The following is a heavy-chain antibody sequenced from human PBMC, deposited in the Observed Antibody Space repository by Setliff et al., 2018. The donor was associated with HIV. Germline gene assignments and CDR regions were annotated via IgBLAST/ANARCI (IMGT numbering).Heavy chain of an antibody. CDR3: ARSLIVPAALGDYFDY. CDR2: IYTSGST. Sequence: SETLSLTCTVSGGSISSYYWSWIRQPAGKGLVWIGRIYTSGSTNYNPSLKSRVTMSVDTSKNQFSLKLSSVTAADTAVYYCARSLIVPAALGDYFDYWGQGTLVTVSS. D-gene: IGHD2-2*01. V-gene: IGHV4-4*07. CDR1: GGSISSYY. J-gene: IGHJ4*02.